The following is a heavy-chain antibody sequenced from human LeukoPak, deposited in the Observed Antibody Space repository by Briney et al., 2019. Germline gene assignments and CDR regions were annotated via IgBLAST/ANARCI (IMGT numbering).Heavy chain of an antibody. J-gene: IGHJ4*02. CDR3: ARVTGYMIEDYFDY. CDR2: IYYSGST. D-gene: IGHD3-22*01. Sequence: SETLSLTCTVSGGSISSYYWSWIRQLPGKGLEWIGYIYYSGSTNYKPSLKSRVTISVETSKNQFSLKLRSVTAADTAVYYCARVTGYMIEDYFDYWGQGTLVTVSS. CDR1: GGSISSYY. V-gene: IGHV4-59*01.